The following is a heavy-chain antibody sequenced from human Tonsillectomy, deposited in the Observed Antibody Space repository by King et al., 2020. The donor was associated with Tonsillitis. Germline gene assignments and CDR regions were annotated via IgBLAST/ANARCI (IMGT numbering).Heavy chain of an antibody. J-gene: IGHJ4*02. V-gene: IGHV3-23*04. CDR3: AKDGLTTVTTYLDY. CDR1: GFTFSSYA. Sequence: VQLVESGGGLVQPGGSLRISCAASGFTFSSYAMSWVSQAPGKGLEWGSGISGSVDSTYYAVSVKGRFTISRDNARNTLYLQMNSLRAEDTAVYYCAKDGLTTVTTYLDYWGQGTLVTVSS. D-gene: IGHD4-17*01. CDR2: ISGSVDST.